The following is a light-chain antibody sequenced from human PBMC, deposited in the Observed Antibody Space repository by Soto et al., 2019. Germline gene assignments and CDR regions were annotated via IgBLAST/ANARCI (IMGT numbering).Light chain of an antibody. V-gene: IGKV3-20*01. Sequence: EIVLTQSPGTLSFSPGERATLSCRASQSVSTTYLGWYQQKPGQPPRLLVYGTSRRSTGIQDRFSGSGSGTDFTLTISSLEPEDFAVYYCQHYGSSPPMYTFGQGTKREIK. CDR1: QSVSTTY. CDR2: GTS. J-gene: IGKJ2*01. CDR3: QHYGSSPPMYT.